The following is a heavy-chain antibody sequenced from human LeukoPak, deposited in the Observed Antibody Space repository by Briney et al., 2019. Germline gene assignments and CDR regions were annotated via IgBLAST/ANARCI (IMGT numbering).Heavy chain of an antibody. Sequence: ASVKVSCKASGYTFTSYDMNWVRQAPGQGLEWMGWINTNAGNPTYAQGFTGRFVFSLDTSVSTAYLQISSLKAEDTAMYYCARERRSSSPGEQQLVRAFDIWGQGTMVTVSS. CDR1: GYTFTSYD. CDR2: INTNAGNP. J-gene: IGHJ3*02. V-gene: IGHV7-4-1*02. D-gene: IGHD6-13*01. CDR3: ARERRSSSPGEQQLVRAFDI.